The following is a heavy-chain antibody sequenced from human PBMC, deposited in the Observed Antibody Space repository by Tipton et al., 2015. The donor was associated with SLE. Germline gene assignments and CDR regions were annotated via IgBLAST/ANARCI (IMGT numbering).Heavy chain of an antibody. J-gene: IGHJ6*02. CDR2: IYTSGRT. Sequence: TLSLTCTVSGGSISSYYWSWIRQPPGEGLEWSGYIYTSGRTNYNPSLKSRVTISADTSKNQFSLTLKSVTAADTAVYYCARRRGSSNWYSRYGLDVWGQGTTVTVSS. V-gene: IGHV4-4*08. CDR1: GGSISSYY. CDR3: ARRRGSSNWYSRYGLDV. D-gene: IGHD6-13*01.